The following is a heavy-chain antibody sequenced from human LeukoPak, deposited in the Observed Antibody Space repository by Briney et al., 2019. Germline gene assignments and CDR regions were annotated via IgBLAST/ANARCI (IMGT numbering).Heavy chain of an antibody. Sequence: SETLSLTCTVSGGSISSYYWSWIRQPPGKGLEWIGYIYYSGSTNYNPSLKSRVTISVDTSKNQFSLKLSSVTAADTAVYYCARGGTYYYDSRNWFDPWGQGTLVTVSS. D-gene: IGHD3-22*01. J-gene: IGHJ5*02. CDR3: ARGGTYYYDSRNWFDP. CDR1: GGSISSYY. CDR2: IYYSGST. V-gene: IGHV4-59*01.